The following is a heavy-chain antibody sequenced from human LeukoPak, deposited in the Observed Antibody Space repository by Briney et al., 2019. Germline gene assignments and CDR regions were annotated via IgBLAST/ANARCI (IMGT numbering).Heavy chain of an antibody. CDR1: GFTFSNYA. Sequence: PGGSLRLSCSASGFTFSNYAMHWVRQAPGKGLEYVSTISSNGGSTYYADSVKGRFTISRDNSKNTLYLQMSSLRAEDTAVYYCVKDARYCSSTSCYAGDYWGQETLVTVSS. CDR3: VKDARYCSSTSCYAGDY. CDR2: ISSNGGST. V-gene: IGHV3-64D*06. J-gene: IGHJ4*02. D-gene: IGHD2-2*01.